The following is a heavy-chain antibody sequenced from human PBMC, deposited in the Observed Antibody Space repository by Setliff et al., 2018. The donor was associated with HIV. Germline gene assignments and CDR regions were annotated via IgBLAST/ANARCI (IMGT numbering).Heavy chain of an antibody. CDR3: ARDYLHVFDI. J-gene: IGHJ3*02. CDR2: FNSASGGT. Sequence: ASVKVSCKASGYTFTDYYIHWVRQAPGQGLEWMGWFNSASGGTNYAQNFQGRVTVTRDTSINAAYVELNSLKSDDTAVYYCARDYLHVFDIWGQGTMVTV. V-gene: IGHV1-2*02. CDR1: GYTFTDYY.